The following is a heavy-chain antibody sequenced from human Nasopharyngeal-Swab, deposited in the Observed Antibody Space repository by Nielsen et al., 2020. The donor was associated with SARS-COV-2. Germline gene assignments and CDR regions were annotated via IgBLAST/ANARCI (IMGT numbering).Heavy chain of an antibody. CDR3: ASDYYDSGASGH. V-gene: IGHV3-30-3*01. CDR1: GFDFSKYG. Sequence: GESLKISCAASGFDFSKYGVHWVRQAPGKGLDWVATLSPDASRAFYGDSVRGRFTISRDNSKQTLYVQMNSLRPEDTAVYYCASDYYDSGASGHWGQGTLVTVSS. J-gene: IGHJ4*02. CDR2: LSPDASRA. D-gene: IGHD3-22*01.